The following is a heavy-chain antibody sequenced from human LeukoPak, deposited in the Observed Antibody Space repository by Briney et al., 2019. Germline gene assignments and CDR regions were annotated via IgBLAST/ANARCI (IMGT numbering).Heavy chain of an antibody. CDR3: ARGGYGSGSYMDDY. CDR1: GFTFSSYA. D-gene: IGHD3-10*01. J-gene: IGHJ4*02. CDR2: IKQDGSEK. V-gene: IGHV3-7*01. Sequence: GGSLRLSCAASGFTFSSYAMHWVRQAPGKGLEWVANIKQDGSEKYYVDSVKGRFTISRDNAKNSLYLQMNSLRAEDTAVYYCARGGYGSGSYMDDYWGQGTLVTVSS.